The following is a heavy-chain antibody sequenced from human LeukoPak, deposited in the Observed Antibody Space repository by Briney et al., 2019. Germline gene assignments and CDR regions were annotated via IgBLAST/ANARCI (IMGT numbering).Heavy chain of an antibody. D-gene: IGHD2-2*02. CDR3: AREGCSSTSCYMGDYWFDP. CDR1: GYTFTSYD. Sequence: ASVKVSCKASGYTFTSYDINWVRQATGQGLEWMGWMNPNSGNTGYAQKCQGRVTITRNTSISTAYMELSSLRSEEKAVYYCAREGCSSTSCYMGDYWFDPWGQGTLVTVSS. J-gene: IGHJ5*02. CDR2: MNPNSGNT. V-gene: IGHV1-8*03.